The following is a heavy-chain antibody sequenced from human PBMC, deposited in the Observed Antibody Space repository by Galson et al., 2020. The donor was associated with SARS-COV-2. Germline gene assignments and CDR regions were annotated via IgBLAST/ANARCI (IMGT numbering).Heavy chain of an antibody. CDR3: AHGEMSGWQNCFDP. D-gene: IGHD6-19*01. CDR1: GFSLSTSGVG. CDR2: IYWNEDK. V-gene: IGHV2-5*01. Sequence: SGPTLVKPTQTLTLTCTFSGFSLSTSGVGVGWIRQPPGKALEWLALIYWNEDKHYSPSLKSRLTITKDTSKNQVVLTMTNMDPVDTATYYCAHGEMSGWQNCFDPWGQGTLVTVSS. J-gene: IGHJ5*02.